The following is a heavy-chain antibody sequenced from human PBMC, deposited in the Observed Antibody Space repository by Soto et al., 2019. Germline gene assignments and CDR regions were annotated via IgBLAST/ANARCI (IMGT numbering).Heavy chain of an antibody. CDR3: AKEDSSSWHYYYGMDV. CDR2: ISYDGSNK. J-gene: IGHJ6*02. V-gene: IGHV3-30*18. Sequence: QVQLVESGGGVVQPGRSLRLSCAASGFTFSSYGMNWVRQAPGKWLEWVAVISYDGSNKYYADSVKGRFTISRDSSKNMLYLQMNSLRAEDTAVYYCAKEDSSSWHYYYGMDVWGQGTTVTVSS. D-gene: IGHD6-13*01. CDR1: GFTFSSYG.